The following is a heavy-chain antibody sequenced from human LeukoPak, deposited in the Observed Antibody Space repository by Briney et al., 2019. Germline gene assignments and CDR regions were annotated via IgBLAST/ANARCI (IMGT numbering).Heavy chain of an antibody. CDR3: ATRSYYYDSSGYYYFDY. CDR1: GYTLTELS. J-gene: IGHJ4*02. Sequence: ASVKVSCKVSGYTLTELSMHWVRQAPGKELEWKGGFDPEDGETIYAQKFQGRVTMTEDTSTDTAYMELSSLRSEDTAAYYCATRSYYYDSSGYYYFDYWGQGTLVTVSS. CDR2: FDPEDGET. V-gene: IGHV1-24*01. D-gene: IGHD3-22*01.